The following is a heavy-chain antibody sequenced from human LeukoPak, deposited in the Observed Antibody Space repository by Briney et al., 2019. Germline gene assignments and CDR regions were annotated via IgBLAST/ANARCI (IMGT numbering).Heavy chain of an antibody. Sequence: SETLSLTCTVSGGSISSYYWSWIRRPPGKGLEWIGYIYYSGSTNYNPSLKSRVTISVDTSKNQFSLKLSSVTAADTAVYYCAGERRDGYNYYWGQGTLVTVSS. V-gene: IGHV4-59*01. CDR1: GGSISSYY. CDR3: AGERRDGYNYY. J-gene: IGHJ4*02. CDR2: IYYSGST. D-gene: IGHD5-12*01.